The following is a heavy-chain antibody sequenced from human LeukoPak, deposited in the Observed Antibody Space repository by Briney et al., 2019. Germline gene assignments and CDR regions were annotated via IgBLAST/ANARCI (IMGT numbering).Heavy chain of an antibody. CDR1: GYTCTSYG. CDR2: ISAYNGNT. V-gene: IGHV1-18*01. J-gene: IGHJ4*02. CDR3: ARVPPYDYVWGSYRYYGRYFDY. D-gene: IGHD3-16*02. Sequence: ASVKVSCKASGYTCTSYGISWVRQAPGQGLEWMGWISAYNGNTNYAQKLQGRVTMTTDTSTSTAYMELRSLRSDDTAVYYCARVPPYDYVWGSYRYYGRYFDYWGQGTLVTVSS.